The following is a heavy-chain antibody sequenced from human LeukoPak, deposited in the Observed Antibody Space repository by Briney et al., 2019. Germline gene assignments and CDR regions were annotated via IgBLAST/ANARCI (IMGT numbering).Heavy chain of an antibody. Sequence: SETLSLTCTVSGYSISSGYYWGWIRQPPGKGLDWIGSISRSRSVHYNPSLKSRVTISVDTSKNQFSLKLSSVTAADTAVYYCARVRRTAAGSFDYWGQGTLVTVSS. CDR2: ISRSRSV. CDR1: GYSISSGYY. J-gene: IGHJ4*02. D-gene: IGHD6-13*01. V-gene: IGHV4-38-2*02. CDR3: ARVRRTAAGSFDY.